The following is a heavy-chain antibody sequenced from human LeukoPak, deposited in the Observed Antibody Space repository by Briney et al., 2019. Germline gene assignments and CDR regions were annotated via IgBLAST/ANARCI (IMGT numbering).Heavy chain of an antibody. CDR3: ARDGLWSGYSTGDYYYYMDV. CDR2: MKQDGSEK. D-gene: IGHD3-3*01. J-gene: IGHJ6*03. Sequence: PGGSLRLSCAASGFTFSSYWMSWVRQAPGKGLEWVASMKQDGSEKYYVYSVKGRFTTSRDSAKHSLYLQMNSLRAEDTAVYYCARDGLWSGYSTGDYYYYMDVWGKGTTVTVSS. CDR1: GFTFSSYW. V-gene: IGHV3-7*01.